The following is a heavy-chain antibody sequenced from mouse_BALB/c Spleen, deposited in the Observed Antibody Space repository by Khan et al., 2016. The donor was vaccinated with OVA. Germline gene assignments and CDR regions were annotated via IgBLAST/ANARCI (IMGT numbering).Heavy chain of an antibody. CDR1: GYTFTNYG. V-gene: IGHV9-1*02. J-gene: IGHJ1*01. CDR2: INTYTGEP. CDR3: ARGASYWYFDV. Sequence: QIQLVQSGPELKKPGETVKISCKASGYTFTNYGMNWVKHAPGKGLKWMGWINTYTGEPTYTGDFKGRFAFSLETSASTAYLQINNLKNEDMATYFCARGASYWYFDVWGAGTTVTVSS.